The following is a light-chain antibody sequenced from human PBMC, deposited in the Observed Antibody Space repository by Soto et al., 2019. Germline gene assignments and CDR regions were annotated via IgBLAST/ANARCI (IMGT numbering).Light chain of an antibody. CDR3: QQYYSVPYT. CDR1: QSVLYSSNNVNY. V-gene: IGKV4-1*01. J-gene: IGKJ2*01. Sequence: DVVMTQSPASLAVSLGERATINCKSSQSVLYSSNNVNYLAWYQHKPGQPPKLLILWASTRGPGVPDRFSGSGSGTDFTLTISSLQAEDVAVYYCQQYYSVPYTFGQGTNLEIK. CDR2: WAS.